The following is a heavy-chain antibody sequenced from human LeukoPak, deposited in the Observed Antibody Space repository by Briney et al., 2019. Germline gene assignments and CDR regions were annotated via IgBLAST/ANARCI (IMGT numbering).Heavy chain of an antibody. CDR3: ARCMVLRQGWCDWFDP. V-gene: IGHV3-23*01. CDR1: GFALTSYV. CDR2: ISISDVST. D-gene: IGHD2-8*01. J-gene: IGHJ5*02. Sequence: GGSLRHSRAASGFALTSYVMSWVRQALGRGLEWVSSISISDVSTYYADSVKGQFTISRDNSENTLHLQMNSLRVEDTAIYFCARCMVLRQGWCDWFDPWGQGTLVTVSS.